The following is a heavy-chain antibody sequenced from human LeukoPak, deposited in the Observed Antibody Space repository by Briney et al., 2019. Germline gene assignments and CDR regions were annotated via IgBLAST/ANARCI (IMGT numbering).Heavy chain of an antibody. D-gene: IGHD1-26*01. CDR3: TSGSYSFYYMDV. J-gene: IGHJ6*03. V-gene: IGHV4-59*01. CDR1: GGSISSYY. Sequence: SETLSLTCTVSGGSISSYYWSWIRQPPGKGLEWIGFIFYSGTTNYNPSLKSRVTISVDTSKNQFSLKLSSVTAADTAVYYCTSGSYSFYYMDVWGKGTTVTVSS. CDR2: IFYSGTT.